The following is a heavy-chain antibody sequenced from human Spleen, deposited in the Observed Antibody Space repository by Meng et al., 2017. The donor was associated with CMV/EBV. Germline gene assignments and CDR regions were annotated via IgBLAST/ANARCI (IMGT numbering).Heavy chain of an antibody. V-gene: IGHV1-69*10. CDR3: ARGIAAASGSLFDY. Sequence: SVKVSCKASGYTFTGYYMHWVRQAPGQGLEWMGGIIPILGIANYAQKFQGRVTITTDESTSTAYMELSSLRSEDTAVYYCARGIAAASGSLFDYWGQGTLVTVSS. J-gene: IGHJ4*02. D-gene: IGHD6-6*01. CDR2: IIPILGIA. CDR1: GYTFTGYY.